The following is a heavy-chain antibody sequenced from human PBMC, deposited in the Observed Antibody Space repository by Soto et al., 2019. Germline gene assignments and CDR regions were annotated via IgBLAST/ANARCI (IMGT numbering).Heavy chain of an antibody. D-gene: IGHD2-8*01. J-gene: IGHJ6*02. V-gene: IGHV4-4*07. Sequence: SETLSLPCTVSGGSISSYYWSWIRQPAGKGLEWIGRIYTSGSTNYNPSLKSRVTMSVDTSKNQFSLKLSSVTAADTAVYYCARDPGLGYCTNGVCLYGMDVWGQGTTVTVS. CDR1: GGSISSYY. CDR2: IYTSGST. CDR3: ARDPGLGYCTNGVCLYGMDV.